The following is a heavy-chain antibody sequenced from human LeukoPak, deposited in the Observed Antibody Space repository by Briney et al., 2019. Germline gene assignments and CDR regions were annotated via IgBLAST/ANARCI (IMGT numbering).Heavy chain of an antibody. CDR3: ARVGDHFHWYLDL. D-gene: IGHD3-10*01. Sequence: GSLRLSCAASGFTVSTKYMNWVRQAPGKGLEWVSILYSGSDTYFVNSVKDGFTLSRDSSEHDLFLHMNDLRAEDTAVYYCARVGDHFHWYLDLWGRGTLVTVSS. CDR1: GFTVSTKY. V-gene: IGHV3-53*01. J-gene: IGHJ2*01. CDR2: LYSGSDT.